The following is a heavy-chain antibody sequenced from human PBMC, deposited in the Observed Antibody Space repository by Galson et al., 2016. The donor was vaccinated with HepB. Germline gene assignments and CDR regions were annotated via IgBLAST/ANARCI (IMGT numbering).Heavy chain of an antibody. J-gene: IGHJ4*02. CDR1: GFTFGRHW. V-gene: IGHV3-74*01. CDR3: ARLAVTTPFDY. D-gene: IGHD4-17*01. Sequence: SLRLSCAASGFTFGRHWMHWVRQAPGKGLVWVSRINSNGSATTYADSVRGRFTIARDNADNTLYLQMNSLRAEDTAVYYCARLAVTTPFDYWGQGTLVTVSS. CDR2: INSNGSAT.